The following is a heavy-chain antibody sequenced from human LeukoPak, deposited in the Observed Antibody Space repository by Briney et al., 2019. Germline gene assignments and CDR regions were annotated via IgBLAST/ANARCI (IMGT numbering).Heavy chain of an antibody. Sequence: GGSLRLSCAASGFTFSSYSMNWVRQAPGKGLEWVSSISSSSSYIYYADSVKGRFTISRDNAKNSLYLQMNSLRAEDTAVYYCFAPAAANYYYYGMDVWGQGTTVTVSS. V-gene: IGHV3-21*04. CDR1: GFTFSSYS. J-gene: IGHJ6*02. D-gene: IGHD2-2*01. CDR3: FAPAAANYYYYGMDV. CDR2: ISSSSSYI.